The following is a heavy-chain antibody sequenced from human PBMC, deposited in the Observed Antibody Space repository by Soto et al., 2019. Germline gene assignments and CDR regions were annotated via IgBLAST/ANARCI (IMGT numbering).Heavy chain of an antibody. CDR1: GFTFSGSA. D-gene: IGHD3-10*01. J-gene: IGHJ5*02. Sequence: EVQLVESGGGLVQPGGSLKLSCAASGFTFSGSAMHWVRQASGKGLEWVGRIRSKANSYATAYAASVKGRFTISRDDSKNTAYLQMNSLKTEDTAVYYCTRPLGTVRGSDWFDPWGQGTLVTVSS. CDR3: TRPLGTVRGSDWFDP. CDR2: IRSKANSYAT. V-gene: IGHV3-73*01.